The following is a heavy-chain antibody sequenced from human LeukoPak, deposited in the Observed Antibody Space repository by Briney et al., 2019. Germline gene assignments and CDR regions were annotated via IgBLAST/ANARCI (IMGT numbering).Heavy chain of an antibody. CDR2: ISGSGGST. Sequence: GSLRLSCAASGFTFSSYAMSWVRQAPGKGLEWVSAISGSGGSTYYADSVKGRFTISRDNSKNTLYLQMNSLRAEDTAVYYCAKDGIRFLEWLVSDFDYWGQGTLVTVSS. J-gene: IGHJ4*02. D-gene: IGHD3-3*01. V-gene: IGHV3-23*01. CDR3: AKDGIRFLEWLVSDFDY. CDR1: GFTFSSYA.